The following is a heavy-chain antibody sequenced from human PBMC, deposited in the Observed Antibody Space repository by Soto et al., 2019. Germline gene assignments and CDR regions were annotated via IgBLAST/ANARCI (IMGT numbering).Heavy chain of an antibody. V-gene: IGHV3-30*18. J-gene: IGHJ4*02. CDR2: VSHDGRNT. D-gene: IGHD6-19*01. Sequence: VQLVESGGGVVQPGRSLRLSCAASGFTFSDYAMHWVHQAPGKGLEWVAVVSHDGRNTHYADSVKGRFTISRDSSNNTVCREMASLRAEDTAVYYCAKGGRQWLVTSDFNYWGQGALVTVSS. CDR1: GFTFSDYA. CDR3: AKGGRQWLVTSDFNY.